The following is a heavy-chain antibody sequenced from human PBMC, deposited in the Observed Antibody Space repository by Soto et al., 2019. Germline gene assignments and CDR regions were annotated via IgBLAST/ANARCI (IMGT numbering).Heavy chain of an antibody. Sequence: GGSLRLSCAASGFTFSSYSMNWVRQAPGKGLEWVSSISSSSSYIYYADSVKGRFTISRDNAKNSLYLQMNSLRAEDTAVYYCAREGITMVRGVHYYYYGMDVWGQGTTVTVSS. CDR3: AREGITMVRGVHYYYYGMDV. D-gene: IGHD3-10*01. CDR1: GFTFSSYS. V-gene: IGHV3-21*01. J-gene: IGHJ6*02. CDR2: ISSSSSYI.